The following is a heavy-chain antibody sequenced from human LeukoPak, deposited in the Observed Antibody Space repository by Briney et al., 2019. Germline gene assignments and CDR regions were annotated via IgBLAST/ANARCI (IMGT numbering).Heavy chain of an antibody. V-gene: IGHV4-59*01. CDR2: IYYRGST. D-gene: IGHD2-2*01. J-gene: IGHJ6*03. Sequence: SETLSLTCTVSGGSISSYYWSWIRQPPGKGLEWIGYIYYRGSTNYNPSLKSRVTISVDTSKNQFSLKLSSVTAADTAVYYCARGRYCSSTSCQGGGYYYYYYMDVWGKGTTVTVSS. CDR1: GGSISSYY. CDR3: ARGRYCSSTSCQGGGYYYYYYMDV.